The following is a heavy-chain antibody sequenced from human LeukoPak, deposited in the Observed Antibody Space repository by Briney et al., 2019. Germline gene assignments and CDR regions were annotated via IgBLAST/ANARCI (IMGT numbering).Heavy chain of an antibody. Sequence: SETLSLTCAVYGGSFSGYYWSWIRQPPGKGLEWIGEINHSGSTNYNPSLKSRVTISVDTSKNQFSLKLSSVTAADTAVYYCARRRVYYYGSGSYSMDYWGQGTLVTVSS. CDR2: INHSGST. V-gene: IGHV4-34*01. J-gene: IGHJ4*02. CDR1: GGSFSGYY. CDR3: ARRRVYYYGSGSYSMDY. D-gene: IGHD3-10*01.